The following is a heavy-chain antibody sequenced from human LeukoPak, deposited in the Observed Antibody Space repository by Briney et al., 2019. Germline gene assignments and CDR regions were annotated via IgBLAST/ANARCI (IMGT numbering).Heavy chain of an antibody. J-gene: IGHJ6*02. CDR2: ISGSGSVS. V-gene: IGHV3-48*02. CDR1: GFTFSSYS. D-gene: IGHD3-10*01. Sequence: PGGSLRLSCAASGFTFSSYSMNWVRQAPGKGLEWISYISGSGSVSYCEDSVKGRFTISRDNAKNSLYLQMNSLRDEDTAVYYCATDLWFGELDYYYYYYGMDVWGQGTTVTVSS. CDR3: ATDLWFGELDYYYYYYGMDV.